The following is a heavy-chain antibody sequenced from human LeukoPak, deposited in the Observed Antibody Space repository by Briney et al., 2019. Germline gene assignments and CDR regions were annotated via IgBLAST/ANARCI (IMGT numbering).Heavy chain of an antibody. D-gene: IGHD1-26*01. CDR3: ARDWDGPYYFDY. V-gene: IGHV3-11*04. J-gene: IGHJ4*02. CDR2: ISSSGSTI. CDR1: GFTVSGNY. Sequence: GGSLRLSCVASGFTVSGNYMSWVRQAPGKGLEWVSYISSSGSTIYYADSVKGRFTISRDNAKNSLYLQMNSLRAEDTAVYYCARDWDGPYYFDYWGQGTLVTVSS.